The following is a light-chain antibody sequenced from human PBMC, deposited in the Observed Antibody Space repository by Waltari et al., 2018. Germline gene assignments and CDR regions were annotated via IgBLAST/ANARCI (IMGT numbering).Light chain of an antibody. Sequence: SYELTQPPSVSVSPGQTTSITCSGDQLGHKYVRWYQQKPGQSPVVVIYQDNKRPSGIPERFSGSNSGNTATLTISGTQAMDEADYYCQAWDSSNFYVFGTGTKVTVL. J-gene: IGLJ1*01. CDR2: QDN. V-gene: IGLV3-1*01. CDR3: QAWDSSNFYV. CDR1: QLGHKY.